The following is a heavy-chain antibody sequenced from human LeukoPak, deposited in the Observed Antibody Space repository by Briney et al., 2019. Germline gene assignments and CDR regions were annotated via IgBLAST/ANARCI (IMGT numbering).Heavy chain of an antibody. CDR1: GYTFTSYG. V-gene: IGHV1-18*04. CDR3: ARGGPYYYGSGSYYNYYYYYGMDV. CDR2: ISAYNGNT. D-gene: IGHD3-10*01. J-gene: IGHJ6*04. Sequence: ASVKVSCKASGYTFTSYGISWVRQAPGQGLEWMGWISAYNGNTNYAQKLQGRVTMTTDTSTSTAYMELRSLRSDDTAVYYCARGGPYYYGSGSYYNYYYYYGMDVWGKGTTVTVSS.